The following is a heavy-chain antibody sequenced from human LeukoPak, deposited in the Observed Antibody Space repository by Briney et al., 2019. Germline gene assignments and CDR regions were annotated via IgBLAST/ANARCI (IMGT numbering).Heavy chain of an antibody. D-gene: IGHD7-27*01. CDR1: GDSVSSNSAA. CDR3: ARLTGDLGGP. V-gene: IGHV6-1*01. Sequence: SQTLSLICGISGDSVSSNSAAWNWIRQSPSRGLEWLGRTYYRSKWHSHYAESVKSRITINPDTSKNQFSLQLNSVTPEDTAVYYCARLTGDLGGPWGQGTLVTVSS. J-gene: IGHJ5*02. CDR2: TYYRSKWHS.